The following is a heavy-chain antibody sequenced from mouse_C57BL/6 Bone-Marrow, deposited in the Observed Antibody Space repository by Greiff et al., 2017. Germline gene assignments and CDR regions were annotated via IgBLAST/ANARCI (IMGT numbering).Heavy chain of an antibody. V-gene: IGHV1-43*01. J-gene: IGHJ4*01. CDR2: INPSTGGT. Sequence: EVQLQQSGPELVKPGASVKISCKASGYSFTGYYMHWVKQSSEKSLEWIGEINPSTGGTSYNQKFKGKATLTVDKSSSTAYMQLKSLTSEDSAVYYCARDRLYDGYYVYYYAMDYWGQGTSVTVSS. CDR3: ARDRLYDGYYVYYYAMDY. D-gene: IGHD2-3*01. CDR1: GYSFTGYY.